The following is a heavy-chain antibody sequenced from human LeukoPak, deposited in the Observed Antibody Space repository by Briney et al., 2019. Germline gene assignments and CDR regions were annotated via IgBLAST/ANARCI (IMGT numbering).Heavy chain of an antibody. CDR1: GYTLTELS. CDR3: ATVYTRVILGALLRYFDWAPYYFDY. CDR2: FDPEDGET. J-gene: IGHJ4*02. Sequence: ASVKVSCKVSGYTLTELSMHWVRQAPGKGLEWMGGFDPEDGETIYAQKFQGRVTMTEDTSTDTAYMELSSLRSEDTAVYYCATVYTRVILGALLRYFDWAPYYFDYWGQGTLVTVSS. V-gene: IGHV1-24*01. D-gene: IGHD3-9*01.